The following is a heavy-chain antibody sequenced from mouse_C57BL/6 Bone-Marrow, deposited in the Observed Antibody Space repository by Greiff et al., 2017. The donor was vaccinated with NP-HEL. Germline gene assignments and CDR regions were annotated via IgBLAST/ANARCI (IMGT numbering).Heavy chain of an antibody. CDR1: GFTFSSYA. Sequence: EVKLMESGGGLVKPGGSLKLSCAASGFTFSSYAMSWVRQTPEKRLEWVATISDGGSYTYYPDNVKGRFTISRDNAKNNLYLQMSHLKSEDTAMYYCARGVGDWGQGTSVTVSS. V-gene: IGHV5-4*03. CDR3: ARGVGD. D-gene: IGHD1-1*01. J-gene: IGHJ4*01. CDR2: ISDGGSYT.